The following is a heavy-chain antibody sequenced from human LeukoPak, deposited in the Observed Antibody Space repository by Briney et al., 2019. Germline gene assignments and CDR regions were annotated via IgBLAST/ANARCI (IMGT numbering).Heavy chain of an antibody. J-gene: IGHJ4*02. CDR2: ISSSGSTI. Sequence: GGSLRLSCAASGFTFSDYYMSWIRQAPGKGLEWVSYISSSGSTIYYADSVKGRFTISRDNAKNSLYLQMNSLRAEDTAVYYCARVGGSGSYYNTEYYFDYWGQGTLVTVSS. D-gene: IGHD3-10*01. CDR1: GFTFSDYY. CDR3: ARVGGSGSYYNTEYYFDY. V-gene: IGHV3-11*01.